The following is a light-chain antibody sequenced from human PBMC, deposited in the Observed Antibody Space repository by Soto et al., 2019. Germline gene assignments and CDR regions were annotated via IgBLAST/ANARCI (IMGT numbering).Light chain of an antibody. CDR1: QSINVW. Sequence: DIQMSQSPSTLPASVGDRVTITCRASQSINVWLAWYQHKXXQAPKLLIYDASTLESGVPSRFTGSGSETEFTLTISSLQPDDFATYYCQQYNSYSRTFGQGTKVEIK. CDR2: DAS. CDR3: QQYNSYSRT. J-gene: IGKJ1*01. V-gene: IGKV1-5*01.